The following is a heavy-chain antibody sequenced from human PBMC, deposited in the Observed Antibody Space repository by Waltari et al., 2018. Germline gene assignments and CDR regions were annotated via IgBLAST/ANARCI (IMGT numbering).Heavy chain of an antibody. V-gene: IGHV4-39*01. CDR2: ISYSGST. J-gene: IGHJ5*02. D-gene: IGHD3-9*01. CDR1: GGSISSESYY. Sequence: QLQLQESGPGLVKPSETLSLTCTVSGGSISSESYYWGWIRQPPGKGLEWIGIISYSGSTYYTPALKSRVTISVDTSKNQFSRKLSSVTAADTAVYYCARLSYHIVTGYGWFHPWGLGTLVTVSS. CDR3: ARLSYHIVTGYGWFHP.